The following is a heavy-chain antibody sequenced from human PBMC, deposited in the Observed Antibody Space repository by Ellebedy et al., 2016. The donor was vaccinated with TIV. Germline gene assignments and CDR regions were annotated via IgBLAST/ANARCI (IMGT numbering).Heavy chain of an antibody. CDR2: IGATGVST. J-gene: IGHJ4*02. D-gene: IGHD5-18*01. CDR1: GFTFGTYA. V-gene: IGHV3-23*01. CDR3: AKADGDTVMAWLDY. Sequence: GGSLRLXXAASGFTFGTYAMNWVRQAPGKGLQWVSEIGATGVSTYYADSVKGRFTISRDNSKNTMYLQMNSLRVEDTAVYYCAKADGDTVMAWLDYWGQGTLVTVS.